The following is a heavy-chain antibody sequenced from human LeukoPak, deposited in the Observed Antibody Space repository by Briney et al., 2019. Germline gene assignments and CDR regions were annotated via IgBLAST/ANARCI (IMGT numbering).Heavy chain of an antibody. D-gene: IGHD3-10*01. V-gene: IGHV4-30-2*01. J-gene: IGHJ4*02. CDR3: ARADDYYGSGSYHFDY. CDR1: GGSISSGGYS. Sequence: SQTLSLTCAVSGGSISSGGYSWSWIRQPPGKGLEWIGYIYHSGSTYYNPSLKSRVIISVDRSKNQFSLKLSSVTAADTAVYYCARADDYYGSGSYHFDYWGQGTLVTVSS. CDR2: IYHSGST.